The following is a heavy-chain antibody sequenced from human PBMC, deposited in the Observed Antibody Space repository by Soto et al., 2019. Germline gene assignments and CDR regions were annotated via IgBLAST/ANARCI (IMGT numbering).Heavy chain of an antibody. J-gene: IGHJ4*02. D-gene: IGHD1-7*01. Sequence: SETLSLTCTVSGGSISSYYWSWIRQPPGKGLEWIGYIYYSGSTNYNPSLKSRVTISVDTSKNQFSLKLSSVTAADTAVYYCARDQGGTTDYWGQGTLVTAPQ. CDR3: ARDQGGTTDY. V-gene: IGHV4-59*01. CDR1: GGSISSYY. CDR2: IYYSGST.